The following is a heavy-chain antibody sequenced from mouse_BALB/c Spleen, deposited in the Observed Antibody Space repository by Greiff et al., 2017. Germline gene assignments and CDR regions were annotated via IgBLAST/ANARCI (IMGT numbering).Heavy chain of an antibody. CDR3: ARGKYGNYDYFDY. CDR2: INPYNDGT. J-gene: IGHJ2*01. Sequence: QLQESGPELVKPGASVKMSCKASGYTFTSYVMHWVKQKPGQGLEWIGYINPYNDGTKYNEKFKGKATLTSDKSSSTAYMELSSLTSEDSAVYYCARGKYGNYDYFDYWGQGTTLTVSS. CDR1: GYTFTSYV. D-gene: IGHD2-10*02. V-gene: IGHV1-14*01.